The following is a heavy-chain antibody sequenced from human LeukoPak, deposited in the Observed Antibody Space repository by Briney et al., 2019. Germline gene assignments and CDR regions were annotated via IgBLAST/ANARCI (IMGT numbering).Heavy chain of an antibody. Sequence: PGGSLRLSCVVSGFTVNTKYMTWVRQAPGKGLEWVSVIYSGGSTYYADSVRGRFTISRDNSKNTLYLQMNSLRAEDTAVYYCARGYDWNDYYFDYWGQGTLVIVSS. CDR1: GFTVNTKY. D-gene: IGHD1-1*01. V-gene: IGHV3-66*01. CDR3: ARGYDWNDYYFDY. CDR2: IYSGGST. J-gene: IGHJ4*02.